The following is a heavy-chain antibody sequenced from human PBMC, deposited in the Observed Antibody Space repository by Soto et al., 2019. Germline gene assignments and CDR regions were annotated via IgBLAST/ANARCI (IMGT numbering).Heavy chain of an antibody. D-gene: IGHD1-26*01. Sequence: EVQLVESGGGLVQPGRSLRLSCAASGFTFDDHAMHWVRQAPGKGLEWVSGISWNSGSIAYAGSVKGRFTISRDNAKNSLYLQMNSLGPADTALYYCAKDEGDGTDYYYYYMDVWGKGTTVTVSS. CDR3: AKDEGDGTDYYYYYMDV. CDR2: ISWNSGSI. J-gene: IGHJ6*03. CDR1: GFTFDDHA. V-gene: IGHV3-9*01.